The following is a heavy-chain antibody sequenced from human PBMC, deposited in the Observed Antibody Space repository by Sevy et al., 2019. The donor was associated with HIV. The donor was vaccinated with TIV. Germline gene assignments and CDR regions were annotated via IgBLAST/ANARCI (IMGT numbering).Heavy chain of an antibody. Sequence: GGSLRLSCAVSGFTFRNYGMSWVRQAPGKGLEWVSSISDSGDETYYADSVKGRFTISRDNSKTTLDLQMNSLRAEDMATYYCTKRVDYSSSSAYFDVWGRGTLVTVSS. CDR1: GFTFRNYG. CDR2: ISDSGDET. D-gene: IGHD6-6*01. CDR3: TKRVDYSSSSAYFDV. J-gene: IGHJ2*01. V-gene: IGHV3-23*01.